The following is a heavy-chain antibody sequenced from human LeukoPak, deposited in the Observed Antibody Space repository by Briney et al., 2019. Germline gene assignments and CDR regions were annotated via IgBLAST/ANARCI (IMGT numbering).Heavy chain of an antibody. J-gene: IGHJ3*02. CDR2: IYTSGST. D-gene: IGHD3-22*01. V-gene: IGHV4-4*07. CDR3: ARTRWGYYDSSGYYPRDFDAFDI. CDR1: GGSISSYY. Sequence: SETLSLTCTVSGGSISSYYWSWIRQPAGKGLEWIGRIYTSGSTNYNPSLKSRVTMSVDTSKNQFSLKLSSVTAADTAVYYCARTRWGYYDSSGYYPRDFDAFDIWGQGTMVTVSS.